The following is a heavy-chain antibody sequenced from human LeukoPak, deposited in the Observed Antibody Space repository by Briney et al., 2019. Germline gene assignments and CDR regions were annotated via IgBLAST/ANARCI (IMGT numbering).Heavy chain of an antibody. V-gene: IGHV4-59*08. Sequence: SETLSLTCTVSGGSISSYYWSWIRQPPGKGLEWIGYIYHSGSTNYNPSLKSRVTISVDTSKNQFSLKLSSVTTADTAVYYCARQGYYYDSTNWGQGTLVTVSS. CDR1: GGSISSYY. CDR2: IYHSGST. J-gene: IGHJ4*02. D-gene: IGHD3-22*01. CDR3: ARQGYYYDSTN.